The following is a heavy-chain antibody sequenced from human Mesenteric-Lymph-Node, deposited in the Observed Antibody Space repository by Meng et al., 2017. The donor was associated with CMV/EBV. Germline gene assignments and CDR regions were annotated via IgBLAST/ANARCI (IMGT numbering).Heavy chain of an antibody. J-gene: IGHJ4*02. CDR2: LNSDGRTT. V-gene: IGHV3-74*01. D-gene: IGHD4-23*01. CDR1: GFTFSSYW. CDR3: ARAYDGNTGFFDD. Sequence: GESLKISCAASGFTFSSYWMHWVRQLPGKGLVWVSRLNSDGRTTSYADSVKGRFTISRDNAKNTLYLQMNSLRVEDTALYYCARAYDGNTGFFDDWGQGTLVTVSS.